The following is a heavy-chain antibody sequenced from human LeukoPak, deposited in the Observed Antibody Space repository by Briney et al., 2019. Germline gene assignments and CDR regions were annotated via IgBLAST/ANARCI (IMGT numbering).Heavy chain of an antibody. CDR2: IDYSGTT. CDR1: GGSISTYY. D-gene: IGHD3-10*01. J-gene: IGHJ4*02. CDR3: ARVGSYCFDF. Sequence: SETLSLTCTVSGGSISTYYRSWIRQPPGKGLEWIGYIDYSGTTNYNPSLKSRVTMSVDTSKHQFSLKLSSVTAADTAVYYCARVGSYCFDFWGQGTLVSVSS. V-gene: IGHV4-59*01.